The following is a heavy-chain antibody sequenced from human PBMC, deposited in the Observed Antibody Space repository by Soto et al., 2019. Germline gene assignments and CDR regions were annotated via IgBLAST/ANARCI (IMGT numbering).Heavy chain of an antibody. V-gene: IGHV4-59*01. CDR1: GGSISSYY. CDR2: IYYSGST. CDR3: ARGSSSSWYDYYYYMDV. Sequence: SETLSLTCTVSGGSISSYYWSWIRQPPGKGLEWIGYIYYSGSTNYNPSLKSRVTISVDTSKNQFSLKLSSVTAADTAVYYCARGSSSSWYDYYYYMDVWGKGTTVTSP. J-gene: IGHJ6*03. D-gene: IGHD6-13*01.